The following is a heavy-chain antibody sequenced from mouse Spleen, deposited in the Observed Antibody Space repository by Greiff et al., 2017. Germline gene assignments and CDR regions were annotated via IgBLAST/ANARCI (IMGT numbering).Heavy chain of an antibody. CDR3: ARDGNYDYAMDY. CDR1: GFNIKDTY. Sequence: EVQLQESGAELVKPGASVKLSCTASGFNIKDTYMHWVKQRPEQGLEWIGRIDPANGNTKYDPKFQGKATITADTSSNTAYLQLSSLTSEDTAVYYCARDGNYDYAMDYWGQGTSVTVSS. J-gene: IGHJ4*01. V-gene: IGHV14-3*02. D-gene: IGHD2-1*01. CDR2: IDPANGNT.